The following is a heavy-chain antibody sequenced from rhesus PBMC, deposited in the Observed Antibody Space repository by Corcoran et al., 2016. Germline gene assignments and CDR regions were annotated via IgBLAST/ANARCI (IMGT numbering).Heavy chain of an antibody. CDR2: IHPSNGNT. CDR3: ARRRLWFDY. V-gene: IGHV1S9*01. J-gene: IGHJ4*01. D-gene: IGHD4-17*01. CDR1: GYTFTSYY. Sequence: QVQLVQSGAEVKKPGASVKLSCKASGYTFTSYYRNRERQAPEQVLDWVGWIHPSNGNTGHAPRFQGIVTMTRDPSTSTAYMELNSLRSECTAVYYCARRRLWFDYWGQGVLVTVSS.